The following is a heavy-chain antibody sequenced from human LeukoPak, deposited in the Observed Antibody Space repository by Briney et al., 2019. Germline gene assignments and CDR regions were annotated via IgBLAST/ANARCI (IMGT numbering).Heavy chain of an antibody. CDR3: ARSSPPTYYHSYYYMDV. V-gene: IGHV1-2*02. D-gene: IGHD6-13*01. CDR1: GYTFTGYY. J-gene: IGHJ6*03. CDR2: INPNSGGA. Sequence: ASVKVSCKASGYTFTGYYMHWVRQAPGQGLEWMGWINPNSGGAKYAQNFQGRVIMTTDTSISTAYMELTSLRSDDTAVYYCARSSPPTYYHSYYYMDVWGKGSTATVSS.